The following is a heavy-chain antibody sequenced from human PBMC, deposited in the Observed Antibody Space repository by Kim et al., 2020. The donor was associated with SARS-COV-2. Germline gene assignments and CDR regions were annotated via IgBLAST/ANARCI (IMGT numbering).Heavy chain of an antibody. D-gene: IGHD2-21*02. CDR2: IYYSGST. CDR1: GASLDRSRYY. J-gene: IGHJ6*02. V-gene: IGHV4-39*07. CDR3: ARGPLCGGDCWSPIDYSYYGMDV. Sequence: SETLSLTCTVSGASLDRSRYYWGWIRQPPGKGLEWIGTIYYSGSTYYTPSLKSRVTISIDTSKNQFSLTLSSVTAADTAVYYCARGPLCGGDCWSPIDYSYYGMDVWGQGTTVTVSS.